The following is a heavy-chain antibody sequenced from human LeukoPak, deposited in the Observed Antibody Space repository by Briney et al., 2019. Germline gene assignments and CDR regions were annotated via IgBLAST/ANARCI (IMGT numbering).Heavy chain of an antibody. V-gene: IGHV4-31*03. CDR3: AISPYGSGSYLGY. CDR1: GGSISSCGYY. Sequence: SETLSLTCTVSGGSISSCGYYWSWIRQHPGKGLEWIGYIYYSGSTYYNPSLKSRVTISVDTSKNQFSLKLSSVTAADTAVYYCAISPYGSGSYLGYWGQGTLVTVSS. J-gene: IGHJ4*02. D-gene: IGHD3-10*01. CDR2: IYYSGST.